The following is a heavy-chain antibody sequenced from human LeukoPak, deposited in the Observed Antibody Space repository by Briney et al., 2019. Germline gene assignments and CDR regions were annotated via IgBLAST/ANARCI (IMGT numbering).Heavy chain of an antibody. CDR3: ARFVQNY. J-gene: IGHJ4*02. V-gene: IGHV4-34*01. CDR1: GGSFCGYY. Sequence: PSETLSLTCAVYGGSFCGYYWSWIRQPPGKGLEWIGEINHSGSTNYNPSLKSRVTISVDTSKNQFSLKLSSVTAADTAVYYCARFVQNYWGQGTLVTVSS. CDR2: INHSGST. D-gene: IGHD3-16*01.